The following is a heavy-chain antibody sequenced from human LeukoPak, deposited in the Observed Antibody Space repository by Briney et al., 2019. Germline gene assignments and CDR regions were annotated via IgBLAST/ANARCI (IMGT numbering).Heavy chain of an antibody. J-gene: IGHJ6*03. Sequence: SETLSLTCAVSGGSISSSNWWNWVRQPPGKGLEWIGEIYHSGSTNYNPSLKSRVTISVDTSKNQFSLKLSSVTAADTAVYYCARRNYGSGRVRYYYYYYMDVWGKGTTVTISS. D-gene: IGHD3-10*01. CDR2: IYHSGST. CDR3: ARRNYGSGRVRYYYYYYMDV. V-gene: IGHV4-4*02. CDR1: GGSISSSNW.